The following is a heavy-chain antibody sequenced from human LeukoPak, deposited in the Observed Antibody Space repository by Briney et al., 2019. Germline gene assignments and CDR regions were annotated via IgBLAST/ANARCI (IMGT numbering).Heavy chain of an antibody. CDR1: GYSFTSYW. D-gene: IGHD2-2*01. V-gene: IGHV5-51*01. Sequence: GESLKISCKGSGYSFTSYWIGWVRQMPGKGLEWMGIIYPGDSDTRYSPSFQGQVTISADKSISTAYLQWSSLKASDTAMYYCARYDQRGDIVVVPAAMVDYWGQGTLVTVSS. CDR2: IYPGDSDT. J-gene: IGHJ4*02. CDR3: ARYDQRGDIVVVPAAMVDY.